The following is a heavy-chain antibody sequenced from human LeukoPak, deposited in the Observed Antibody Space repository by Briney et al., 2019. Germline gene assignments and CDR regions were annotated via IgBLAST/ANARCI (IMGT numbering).Heavy chain of an antibody. V-gene: IGHV3-30-3*02. CDR1: GFTFSSYA. D-gene: IGHD3-9*01. J-gene: IGHJ3*02. CDR3: AKVGRYFDWLSAFDI. Sequence: GRSLRLSCAASGFTFSSYAMHWVRQAPGKGLEWAAVISYDGSNKYYADSVKGRFTISRDNSKNTLYLQMNSLRAEDTAVYYCAKVGRYFDWLSAFDIWGQGTMVTVSS. CDR2: ISYDGSNK.